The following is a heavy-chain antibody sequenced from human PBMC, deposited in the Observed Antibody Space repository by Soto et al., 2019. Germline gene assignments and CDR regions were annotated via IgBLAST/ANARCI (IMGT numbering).Heavy chain of an antibody. CDR3: PRTFSSSWSSFYYYALDV. V-gene: IGHV3-48*02. Sequence: DVQLVESGGGLVQRGGSLRLSCAASGFTFSSYSMNWVRQSPGKGLEWVSYISSSSTDIFYADSVRGRFIVSRDGAKNSLYLQMITLRDEETAVYYCPRTFSSSWSSFYYYALDVWGQGTTVTVSS. CDR1: GFTFSSYS. CDR2: ISSSSTDI. D-gene: IGHD6-13*01. J-gene: IGHJ6*02.